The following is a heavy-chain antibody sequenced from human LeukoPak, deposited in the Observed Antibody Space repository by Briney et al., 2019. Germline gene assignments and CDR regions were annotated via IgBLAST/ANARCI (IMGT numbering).Heavy chain of an antibody. CDR2: INPNSGGT. D-gene: IGHD3-22*01. V-gene: IGHV1-2*06. CDR1: GYTFTGYY. CDR3: AREGNTMIVVEFGDY. Sequence: ASVKVSCKASGYTFTGYYMHWVRQAPGQGLEWMGRINPNSGGTNYAQKFQGRVTMTRDTSISTAYTELSRLRSDDTAVYYCAREGNTMIVVEFGDYWGRGTLVTVSS. J-gene: IGHJ4*02.